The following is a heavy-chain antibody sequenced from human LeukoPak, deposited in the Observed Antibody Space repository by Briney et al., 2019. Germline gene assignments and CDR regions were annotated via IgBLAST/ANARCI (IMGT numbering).Heavy chain of an antibody. CDR1: GFTFSSFW. J-gene: IGHJ4*02. D-gene: IGHD6-19*01. CDR3: ARRGAVAGTVDY. CDR2: IKQDGSEK. Sequence: PGGSLRLSCAASGFTFSSFWMTWVRQAPGKGLEWVANIKQDGSEKNYVDSVKGRFTISRDNAKNTLYLQMNSLRAEDTAVYYCARRGAVAGTVDYWGQGTLVTVSS. V-gene: IGHV3-7*01.